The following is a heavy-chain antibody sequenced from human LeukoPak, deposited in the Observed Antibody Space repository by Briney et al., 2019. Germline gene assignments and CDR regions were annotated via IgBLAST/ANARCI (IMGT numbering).Heavy chain of an antibody. J-gene: IGHJ4*02. CDR1: GGTFSSYA. CDR3: ARGNADGYSGYDYSFFDY. D-gene: IGHD5-12*01. V-gene: IGHV1-69*05. CDR2: IIPIFGTA. Sequence: GASVKVSCKASGGTFSSYAISWVRQAPGQGLEWMGGIIPIFGTANYAQKFQGRVTITTDESTSTAYMELSSMRSEDTAVYYCARGNADGYSGYDYSFFDYWGQGTLVTVSS.